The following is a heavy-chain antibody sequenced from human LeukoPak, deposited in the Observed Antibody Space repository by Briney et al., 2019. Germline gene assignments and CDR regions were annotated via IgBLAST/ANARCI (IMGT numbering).Heavy chain of an antibody. D-gene: IGHD6-19*01. Sequence: GRSLRLSCAASGFTFSSYGMHWVRQAPGKGLEWVAVIWYDGSNKYYADSVKGRFTISRDNSKNTLYLQMNSLRAEDTAVYYCARGRSVAGSFDYWGQGTLVTVSS. CDR3: ARGRSVAGSFDY. CDR2: IWYDGSNK. V-gene: IGHV3-33*01. CDR1: GFTFSSYG. J-gene: IGHJ4*02.